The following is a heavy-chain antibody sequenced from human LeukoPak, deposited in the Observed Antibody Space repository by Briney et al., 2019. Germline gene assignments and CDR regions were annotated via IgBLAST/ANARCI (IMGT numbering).Heavy chain of an antibody. CDR3: ASRMCSCCSCYSGLGWFDP. J-gene: IGHJ5*02. Sequence: GASVKVSCKASGYTFTGYYMHWVRQAPGQGLEWMGWINPNSGGTNYAQKFQGRVTMTRDTSISTAYMELSRLRSDDTAVYYCASRMCSCCSCYSGLGWFDPWGQGTLVTVSS. CDR1: GYTFTGYY. CDR2: INPNSGGT. D-gene: IGHD2-15*01. V-gene: IGHV1-2*02.